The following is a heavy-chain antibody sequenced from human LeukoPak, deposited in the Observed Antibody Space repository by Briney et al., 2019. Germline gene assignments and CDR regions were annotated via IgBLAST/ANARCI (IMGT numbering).Heavy chain of an antibody. V-gene: IGHV4-59*08. J-gene: IGHJ5*02. CDR3: ARASPCSSCNWFDP. Sequence: GSLRLPCVASGFTFSTYSMNWIRQPPGKGLEWIGSIYYSGSTISVDTSKNQFSLKLSSVTAADTAVYYCARASPCSSCNWFDPWGQGTLVTVSS. CDR1: GFTFSTYS. CDR2: IYYSGST. D-gene: IGHD6-13*01.